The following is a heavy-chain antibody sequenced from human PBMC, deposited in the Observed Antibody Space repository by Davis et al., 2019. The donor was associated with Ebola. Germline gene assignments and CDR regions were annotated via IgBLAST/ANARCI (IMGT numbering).Heavy chain of an antibody. J-gene: IGHJ6*02. D-gene: IGHD2/OR15-2a*01. CDR2: IYHSGST. V-gene: IGHV4-4*02. CDR1: GGSISSSNW. CDR3: ARGQIVGQALYYYYGMDV. Sequence: MPSETLSLTCAVSGGSISSSNWWSWVRQPPGKGLEWIGEIYHSGSTNYNPSLKSRVTISVDKSKNQFSLKLSSVTAADTAVYYCARGQIVGQALYYYYGMDVWGQGTTVTVSS.